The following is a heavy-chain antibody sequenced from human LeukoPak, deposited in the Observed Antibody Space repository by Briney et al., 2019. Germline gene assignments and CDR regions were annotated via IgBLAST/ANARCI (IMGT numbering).Heavy chain of an antibody. D-gene: IGHD1-26*01. CDR2: IYYSGST. Sequence: SETLSLTCTVSGGSISSYYWSWIRQPPGKGLEWIGYIYYSGSTNYNPSLKSRVTISVDTSKNQFSLKLSSVTAADTAVYYCARHQGGYFYFDDWGQGTLVTASS. V-gene: IGHV4-59*08. CDR1: GGSISSYY. CDR3: ARHQGGYFYFDD. J-gene: IGHJ4*02.